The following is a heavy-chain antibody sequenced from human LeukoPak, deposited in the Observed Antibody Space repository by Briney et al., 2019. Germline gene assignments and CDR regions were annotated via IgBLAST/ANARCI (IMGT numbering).Heavy chain of an antibody. V-gene: IGHV3-30-3*01. CDR2: ISYDGSNK. CDR1: GFTFSSYA. D-gene: IGHD6-19*01. Sequence: PGRSLRLSCAASGFTFSSYAMHWVRQAPGKGLEWVAVISYDGSNKYYADSVKGRFTISRDNSKNTLYLQMNSLRAEDTAVYYCARALSSGRLVYWGQGTLVTVSS. J-gene: IGHJ4*02. CDR3: ARALSSGRLVY.